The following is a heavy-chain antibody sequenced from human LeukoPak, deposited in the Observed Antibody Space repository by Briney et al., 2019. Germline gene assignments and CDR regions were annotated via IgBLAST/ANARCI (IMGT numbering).Heavy chain of an antibody. CDR3: AKAGFIATVTPNWFDP. V-gene: IGHV1-46*01. CDR1: GYTFTSYY. Sequence: ASVKVSCKASGYTFTSYYMHWVRQAPGQGLEWMGIINPSGGRASYAQKFQGRVTMTRDMPTSTVYMELSSLRSEDTAVYYCAKAGFIATVTPNWFDPWGQGTLVTVSS. D-gene: IGHD4-17*01. J-gene: IGHJ5*02. CDR2: INPSGGRA.